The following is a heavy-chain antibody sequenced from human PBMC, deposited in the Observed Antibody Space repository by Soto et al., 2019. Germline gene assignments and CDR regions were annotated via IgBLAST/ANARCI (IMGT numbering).Heavy chain of an antibody. J-gene: IGHJ4*02. CDR3: TTLNYGSGSYPQSAWAPHDY. Sequence: GGSLRLSCTASGFTFGDYAMSWFRQAPGKGLEWVGFIRSKAYGGTTEYAASVKGRFTISRDDSKSIAYLQMNSLKTEDTAVYYCTTLNYGSGSYPQSAWAPHDYWGQGTLVTVPS. CDR2: IRSKAYGGTT. V-gene: IGHV3-49*03. CDR1: GFTFGDYA. D-gene: IGHD3-10*01.